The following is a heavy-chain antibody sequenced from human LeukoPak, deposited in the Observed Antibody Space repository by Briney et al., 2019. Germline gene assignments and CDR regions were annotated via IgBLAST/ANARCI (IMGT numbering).Heavy chain of an antibody. CDR2: IGKDGSEK. Sequence: GGSLRLSCAASGFTFSSYAMSWVRQAPGKGLEWVANIGKDGSEKNYMDSVKGRFTISRDNAKNSLYLQMNSLRAEDTAVYYCARDSSPPIVGTTFWADAFDIWGQGTMVTVSS. V-gene: IGHV3-7*01. CDR1: GFTFSSYA. D-gene: IGHD1-26*01. CDR3: ARDSSPPIVGTTFWADAFDI. J-gene: IGHJ3*02.